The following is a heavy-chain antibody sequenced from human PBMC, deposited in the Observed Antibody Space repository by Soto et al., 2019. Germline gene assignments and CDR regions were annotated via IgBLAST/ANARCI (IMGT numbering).Heavy chain of an antibody. CDR2: ISYDGSNK. Sequence: GGSLRLSCAASGFTFSSYGMHWVRQAPGKGLEWVAVISYDGSNKYYADSVKGRFTISRDNSKNTLYLQMNSLRAEDTAVYYCSIPSGLAGTSSWYFDLWGRGTLVTVSS. V-gene: IGHV3-30*03. J-gene: IGHJ2*01. CDR1: GFTFSSYG. D-gene: IGHD6-19*01. CDR3: SIPSGLAGTSSWYFDL.